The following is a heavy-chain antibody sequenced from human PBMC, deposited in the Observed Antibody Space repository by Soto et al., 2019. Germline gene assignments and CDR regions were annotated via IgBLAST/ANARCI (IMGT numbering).Heavy chain of an antibody. D-gene: IGHD2-2*01. Sequence: GLSMRLRNAAVGCKCVNHGGSRVLKETGKGLEWVSAISGSGGSTYYADSVKGRFTISRDNSKNTLYLQMNSLRAEDTAVYYCANEQGVPASSGAFDIWGQPTMVNVPS. V-gene: IGHV3-23*01. J-gene: IGHJ3*02. CDR1: GCKCVNHG. CDR2: ISGSGGST. CDR3: ANEQGVPASSGAFDI.